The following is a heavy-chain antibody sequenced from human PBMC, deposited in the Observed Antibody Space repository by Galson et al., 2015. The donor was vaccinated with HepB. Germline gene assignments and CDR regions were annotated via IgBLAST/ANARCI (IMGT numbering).Heavy chain of an antibody. CDR3: AKGLRYNWNQLRAFDY. Sequence: SLRLSCAASGFTFSSYAMSWVRQAPGKGLEWVSAISGSGGSTYYADSVKGRFTISRDNSENTLYLQMNSLRAEDTAVYYCAKGLRYNWNQLRAFDYWGQGTLVTVSS. V-gene: IGHV3-23*01. CDR1: GFTFSSYA. CDR2: ISGSGGST. J-gene: IGHJ4*02. D-gene: IGHD1-20*01.